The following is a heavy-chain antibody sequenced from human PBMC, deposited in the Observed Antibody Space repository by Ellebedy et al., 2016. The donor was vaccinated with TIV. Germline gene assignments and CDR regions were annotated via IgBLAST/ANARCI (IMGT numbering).Heavy chain of an antibody. V-gene: IGHV3-7*01. Sequence: PGGSLRLSCAAWGFSFSNFWMSWVRQAPGKGLKWVAHIKTDGSETYYVDSVKGRYTISRENAKNALFLQMDGLRVDDSAVYYCVGFGVFNLWGQGAPVTVSS. CDR2: IKTDGSET. J-gene: IGHJ5*02. D-gene: IGHD3-3*01. CDR1: GFSFSNFW. CDR3: VGFGVFNL.